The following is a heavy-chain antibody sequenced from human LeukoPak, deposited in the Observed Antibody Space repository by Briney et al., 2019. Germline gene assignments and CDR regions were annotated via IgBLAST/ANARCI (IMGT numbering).Heavy chain of an antibody. J-gene: IGHJ4*02. Sequence: QPGGSLRLSCAASGFTFSSSEMNWVRQAPGKGLEWVSYISSSGSTKYYAESVKGRFTMSRDNAKNSLYLQMNSLRAEDTAAYYCTRGQSLGYYYGLFDYWGQGTLVTVSS. CDR2: ISSSGSTK. V-gene: IGHV3-48*03. CDR3: TRGQSLGYYYGLFDY. D-gene: IGHD5-18*01. CDR1: GFTFSSSE.